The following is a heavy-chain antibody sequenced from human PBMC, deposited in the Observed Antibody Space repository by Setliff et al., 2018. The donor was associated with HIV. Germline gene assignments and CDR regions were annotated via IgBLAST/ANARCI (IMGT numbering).Heavy chain of an antibody. Sequence: LSLTCTVSGGSMSSSGPGYYWGWVRQTPGGGLEWIGGVYYRGRTYYNPSLKSRVTISVDTSKNQLSLRLTSMAAADTAMYYCARSQPDTIFGVVTFDCWGQGKMVTVSS. J-gene: IGHJ4*02. CDR2: VYYRGRT. D-gene: IGHD3-3*01. CDR3: ARSQPDTIFGVVTFDC. V-gene: IGHV4-39*01. CDR1: GGSMSSSGPGYY.